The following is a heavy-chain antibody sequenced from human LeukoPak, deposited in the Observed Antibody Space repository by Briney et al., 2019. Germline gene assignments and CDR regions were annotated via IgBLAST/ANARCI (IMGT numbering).Heavy chain of an antibody. CDR2: IIPIFGTA. V-gene: IGHV1-69*13. Sequence: SVKVSCKASGGTFSSYAISWVRQAPGQGLEWMGGIIPIFGTANYAQKFQGRVTITADESTSTAYMELSSLRSEDTAVYYCASSGSGWVVSPSSIWGQGTMVTVSS. CDR1: GGTFSSYA. D-gene: IGHD6-19*01. CDR3: ASSGSGWVVSPSSI. J-gene: IGHJ3*02.